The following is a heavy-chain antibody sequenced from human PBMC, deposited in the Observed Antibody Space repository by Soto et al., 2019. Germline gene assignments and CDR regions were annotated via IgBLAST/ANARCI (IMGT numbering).Heavy chain of an antibody. J-gene: IGHJ5*02. D-gene: IGHD4-17*01. CDR3: ARWDEYGAADQYLFDP. Sequence: QVQLVQSGPEVQKPGASLKVSCKASGYTFTASGISWVRQAPGQGLEWMGWTSIYNGHTEYSPKFLGRVVMTTDTPADTAYQERRSLRPDDAALYYCARWDEYGAADQYLFDPWGKGTLVTVSS. V-gene: IGHV1-18*01. CDR2: TSIYNGHT. CDR1: GYTFTASG.